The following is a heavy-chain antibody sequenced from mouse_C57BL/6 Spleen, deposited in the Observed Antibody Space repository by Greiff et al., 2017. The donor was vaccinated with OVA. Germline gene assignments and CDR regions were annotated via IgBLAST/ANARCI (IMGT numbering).Heavy chain of an antibody. V-gene: IGHV14-3*01. Sequence: EVQRVESVAELVRPGASVKLSCTASGFNIKNTYMHWVKQRPEQGLEWIGRIDPANGNTNYAPKFQGKATITADTSSNTAYLQLSSLTSEDTAIYYCARCGLLTGGFAYWGQGTLVTVSA. CDR2: IDPANGNT. J-gene: IGHJ3*01. CDR3: ARCGLLTGGFAY. D-gene: IGHD4-1*01. CDR1: GFNIKNTY.